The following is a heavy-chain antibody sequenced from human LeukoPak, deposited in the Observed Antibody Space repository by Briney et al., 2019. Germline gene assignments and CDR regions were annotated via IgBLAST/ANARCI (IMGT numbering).Heavy chain of an antibody. CDR2: INHRGST. J-gene: IGHJ4*02. CDR3: ATRGGDYYDSSGYFDY. V-gene: IGHV4-34*01. Sequence: SETLSLTCAVYGGSFSGYYWSWIRQPPGKGLEWIGEINHRGSTNYNPSLKSRVTISVDTSKNQFSLELNSVTAADTAVYYCATRGGDYYDSSGYFDYWARGTLVTVSS. CDR1: GGSFSGYY. D-gene: IGHD3-22*01.